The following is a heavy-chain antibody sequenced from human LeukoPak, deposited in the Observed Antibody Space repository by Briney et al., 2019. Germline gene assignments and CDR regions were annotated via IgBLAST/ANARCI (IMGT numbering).Heavy chain of an antibody. J-gene: IGHJ5*02. CDR2: IYTSGST. CDR3: ARDFSSNYGLNWFDP. CDR1: GASISSYY. D-gene: IGHD4-11*01. Sequence: PSETLSLTCTVSGASISSYYWSWIRQPAGKGLEWIGRIYTSGSTNYNPSLKSRLTMSVDTSKNQFSLKLSSVTAADTAVYYCARDFSSNYGLNWFDPWGQGTLVTVSS. V-gene: IGHV4-4*07.